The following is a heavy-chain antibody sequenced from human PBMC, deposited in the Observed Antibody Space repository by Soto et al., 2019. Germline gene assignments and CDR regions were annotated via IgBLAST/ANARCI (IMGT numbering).Heavy chain of an antibody. J-gene: IGHJ4*02. V-gene: IGHV1-18*01. Sequence: QVQLVQSGAEVKKPGASVKVSCKASGYTFTSYGISWVRQAPGQGLEWMGWISAYNGNTNYAQKLQGRVTMTTDTSTSTAYMELRSLRSDVTAVYYCESGPYYYGSGSKPVDYWGQGTLITVSS. CDR2: ISAYNGNT. CDR3: ESGPYYYGSGSKPVDY. CDR1: GYTFTSYG. D-gene: IGHD3-10*01.